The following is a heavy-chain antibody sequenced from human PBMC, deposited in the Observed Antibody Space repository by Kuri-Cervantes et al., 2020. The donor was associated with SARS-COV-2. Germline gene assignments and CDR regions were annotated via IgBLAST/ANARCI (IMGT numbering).Heavy chain of an antibody. CDR1: GGSISSSSYY. CDR3: ARSFSSWYPDY. V-gene: IGHV4-39*01. Sequence: GSLRLSCTVSGGSISSSSYYWGWIRQPPGKGLEWIGSIYYSGSTYHNPSLKSRVTISVDTSKNQFSLKLSSVTAADTAVYYCARSFSSWYPDYWGQGTLVTVSS. D-gene: IGHD6-13*01. CDR2: IYYSGST. J-gene: IGHJ4*02.